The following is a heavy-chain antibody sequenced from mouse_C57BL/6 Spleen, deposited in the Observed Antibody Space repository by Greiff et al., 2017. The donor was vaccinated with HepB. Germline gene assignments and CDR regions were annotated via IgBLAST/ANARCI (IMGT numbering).Heavy chain of an antibody. CDR1: GFTFSSYA. J-gene: IGHJ2*01. CDR3: ARDLEGYFDY. CDR2: ISDGGSYT. Sequence: EVKLVESGGGLVKPGGSLKLSCAASGFTFSSYAMSWVRQTPEKRLEWVATISDGGSYTYDPDNVKGRFTISRDNAKNNLYLQMSHLKSEDTAMYYCARDLEGYFDYWGQGTTLTVSS. V-gene: IGHV5-4*01.